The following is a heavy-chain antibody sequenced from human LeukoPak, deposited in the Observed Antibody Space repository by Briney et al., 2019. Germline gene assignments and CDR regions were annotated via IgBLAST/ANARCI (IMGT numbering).Heavy chain of an antibody. CDR1: GYSINSGYY. Sequence: SETLSLTCTVSGYSINSGYYWGWIRQPPGKGLEWIGSIYHSGGTHYNPSLKSRVTISVDTSKNQFSLKLSSVTASDTAVYYCARSQRSPGSNWLDPWGQGTLVTVSS. J-gene: IGHJ5*02. CDR3: ARSQRSPGSNWLDP. CDR2: IYHSGGT. V-gene: IGHV4-38-2*02. D-gene: IGHD3-10*01.